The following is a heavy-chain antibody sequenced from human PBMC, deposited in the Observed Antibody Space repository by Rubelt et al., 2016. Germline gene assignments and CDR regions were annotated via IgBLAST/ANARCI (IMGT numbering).Heavy chain of an antibody. CDR3: ARAWYWRGNRYSSSWYYFDY. CDR2: IRYDGSNK. Sequence: VAFIRYDGSNKFYADSVKGRFTISRDNSKNTLYLQMNSLRAEDTAVYYCARAWYWRGNRYSSSWYYFDYWGQGTLVTVSS. J-gene: IGHJ4*02. D-gene: IGHD6-13*01. V-gene: IGHV3-30*02.